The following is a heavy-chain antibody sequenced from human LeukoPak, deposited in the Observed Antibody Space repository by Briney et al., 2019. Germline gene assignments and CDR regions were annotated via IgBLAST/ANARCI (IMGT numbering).Heavy chain of an antibody. CDR3: TGELAGTTVHY. J-gene: IGHJ4*02. CDR1: GGTISSSTYY. Sequence: SETLCLTCTVSGGTISSSTYYWGWIRQPPGKGLEWIGSIYYSGSTYYNPSLKSRFTTSLDTSKNQFSLNLSSVTAADTAVYYCTGELAGTTVHYWGQGTLVTVSS. D-gene: IGHD1-7*01. CDR2: IYYSGST. V-gene: IGHV4-39*07.